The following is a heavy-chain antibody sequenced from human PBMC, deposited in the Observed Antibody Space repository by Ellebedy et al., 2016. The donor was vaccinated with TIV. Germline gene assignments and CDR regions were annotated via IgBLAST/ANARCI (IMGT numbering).Heavy chain of an antibody. CDR1: GFTVSSNY. J-gene: IGHJ6*02. CDR3: ARDRGLGGYYYGMDV. Sequence: GGSLRLSXAASGFTVSSNYMSWVRQAPGKGLEWVSVIYSGGSTYYADSVKGRFTISRDNSKNTLYLQMNSLRAEDTAVYYCARDRGLGGYYYGMDVWGQGTTVTVSS. D-gene: IGHD2-15*01. CDR2: IYSGGST. V-gene: IGHV3-66*01.